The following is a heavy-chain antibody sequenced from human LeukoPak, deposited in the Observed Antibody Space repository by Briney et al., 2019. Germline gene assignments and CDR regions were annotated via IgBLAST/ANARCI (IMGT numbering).Heavy chain of an antibody. CDR3: AREGYYYDSSGYYYVVEY. Sequence: PSETLSLTCTVSGGSISSYYWSWIRQPAGKGLEWIGRIYTSGSTNHNPSLKSRVTMSVDTSKNQFSLKLSSVTAADTAVYYCAREGYYYDSSGYYYVVEYWGQGTLVTVSS. CDR1: GGSISSYY. CDR2: IYTSGST. D-gene: IGHD3-22*01. V-gene: IGHV4-4*07. J-gene: IGHJ4*02.